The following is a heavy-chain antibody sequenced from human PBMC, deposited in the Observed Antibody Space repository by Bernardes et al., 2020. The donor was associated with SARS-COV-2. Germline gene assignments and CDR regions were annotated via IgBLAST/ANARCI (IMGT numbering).Heavy chain of an antibody. CDR1: GGCISNCY. Sequence: SETLSLTCTVCGGCISNCYGSWMRQPPGKGLEWIAYIHYSGSTSYSPSLKSRVTISVDTSKNQFSLKLSSVTAADTAVYYCAREWSSFDYWGQGALVTVSS. CDR2: IHYSGST. D-gene: IGHD1-26*01. J-gene: IGHJ4*02. CDR3: AREWSSFDY. V-gene: IGHV4-59*01.